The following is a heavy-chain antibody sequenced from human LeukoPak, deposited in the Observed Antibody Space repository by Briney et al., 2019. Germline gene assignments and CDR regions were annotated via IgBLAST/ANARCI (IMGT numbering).Heavy chain of an antibody. J-gene: IGHJ6*02. CDR2: IYYSGST. CDR1: GGSISSSSYY. Sequence: SETLSLTCTFSGGSISSSSYYWGWIRQPPGKGLEWIGSIYYSGSTYYNPSLKSRVTISVDTSKNQFSLKLSSVTAADTAVYYCARPKDMDVWGQGTTVTVSS. V-gene: IGHV4-39*01. CDR3: ARPKDMDV.